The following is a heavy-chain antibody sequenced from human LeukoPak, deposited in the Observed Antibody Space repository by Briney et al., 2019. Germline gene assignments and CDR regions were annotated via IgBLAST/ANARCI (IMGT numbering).Heavy chain of an antibody. J-gene: IGHJ4*02. CDR1: GFTFSSYA. CDR2: ISGSGGST. Sequence: GGSLRLSCAASGFTFSSYAMSWVRQAPGKGLEWVSAISGSGGSTYYADSVKGRFTISRDNSKNTLYLQMNSLRAEDTAVYYCAKDSHSNYDFWSGYYYYFDYWGQGTLVTVSP. CDR3: AKDSHSNYDFWSGYYYYFDY. V-gene: IGHV3-23*01. D-gene: IGHD3-3*01.